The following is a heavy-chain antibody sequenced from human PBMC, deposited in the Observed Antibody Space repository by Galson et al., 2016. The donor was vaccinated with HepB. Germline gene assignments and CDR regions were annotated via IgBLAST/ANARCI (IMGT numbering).Heavy chain of an antibody. D-gene: IGHD3-3*01. Sequence: SVKVSCKASGGTFSSYGIVWVRQAPGQGLEWMGGISPIFGTTNYAQKFQGRVTITADESTTTAYMELSSLRSEDTAVYYCARNTIFGVSRVAWFDPWGQGTLVTVSS. CDR3: ARNTIFGVSRVAWFDP. CDR2: ISPIFGTT. CDR1: GGTFSSYG. J-gene: IGHJ5*02. V-gene: IGHV1-69*13.